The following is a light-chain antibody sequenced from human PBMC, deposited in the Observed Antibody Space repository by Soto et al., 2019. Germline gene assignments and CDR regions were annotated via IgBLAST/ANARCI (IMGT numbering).Light chain of an antibody. CDR1: SSDVGSYNY. Sequence: QSALTQPASVSGSPGLSVTISCTGTSSDVGSYNYVSWYQQHPGRAPKLIIYEVTNRPSGVSDRFSGSKSGNTASLTISGLQAEDEADYYCSSYTSPTSGVFGGGTKLTVL. V-gene: IGLV2-14*01. CDR3: SSYTSPTSGV. J-gene: IGLJ3*02. CDR2: EVT.